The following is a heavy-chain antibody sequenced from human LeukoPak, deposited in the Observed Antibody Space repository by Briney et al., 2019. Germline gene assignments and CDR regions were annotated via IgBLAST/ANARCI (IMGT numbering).Heavy chain of an antibody. CDR2: VNPNSGNT. J-gene: IGHJ5*02. CDR3: SKGPRFDP. V-gene: IGHV1-8*01. CDR1: VYSVTIYE. Sequence: GASVKVSRTTSVYSVTIYEINWVRQATGHGLEWMGWVNPNSGNTPYAHKFQGRLTMTRNTSISTAYMEPTGPGLEDTAVYYCSKGPRFDPWGQGTQVTVSS.